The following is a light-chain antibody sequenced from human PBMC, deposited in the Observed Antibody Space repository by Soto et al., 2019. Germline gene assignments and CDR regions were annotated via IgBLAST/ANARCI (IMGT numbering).Light chain of an antibody. V-gene: IGLV2-14*01. CDR2: EVS. J-gene: IGLJ1*01. CDR3: SSYTITSTYV. Sequence: QSVLTQPASVSGSPGQSITISCTGTSSDVGGYNYVSWYQQHPGKAPKLMIYEVSDRPSGVSNRFSGSKSGNTASLTIFGLQAEDEADYYCSSYTITSTYVFGTGTKVTVL. CDR1: SSDVGGYNY.